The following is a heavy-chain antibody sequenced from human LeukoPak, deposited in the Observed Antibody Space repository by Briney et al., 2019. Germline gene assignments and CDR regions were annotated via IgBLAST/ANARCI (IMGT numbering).Heavy chain of an antibody. V-gene: IGHV3-30-3*01. Sequence: PGRSLRLSCAGSGFSFSSYAMHWVRQAPGKGLEWVAFISYDGSDIYYADSVKGRFTISRDNSKNTLYLQMNSLRVEDTAVYFCARDQPGTYTLSGAWGQGTLVTVSS. D-gene: IGHD1-14*01. CDR2: ISYDGSDI. J-gene: IGHJ5*02. CDR1: GFSFSSYA. CDR3: ARDQPGTYTLSGA.